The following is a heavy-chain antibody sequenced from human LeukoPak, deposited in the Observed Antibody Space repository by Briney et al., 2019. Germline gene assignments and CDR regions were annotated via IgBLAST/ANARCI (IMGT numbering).Heavy chain of an antibody. Sequence: SETLSLTCTVSGGSINSYYWSWIRQAPGKGLDWIGFVYSSGSTNYNPSLKSRVTMSIDTSKNQFSLRLSTVTASDTAVYYCARTNGNWNVRSGLDVWGQGTTVTVSS. CDR1: GGSINSYY. J-gene: IGHJ6*02. V-gene: IGHV4-4*08. D-gene: IGHD1-20*01. CDR2: VYSSGST. CDR3: ARTNGNWNVRSGLDV.